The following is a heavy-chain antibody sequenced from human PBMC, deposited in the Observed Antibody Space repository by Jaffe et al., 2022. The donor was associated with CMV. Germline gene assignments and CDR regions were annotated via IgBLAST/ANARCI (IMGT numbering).Heavy chain of an antibody. CDR1: GFTFSNAW. CDR3: TTAGPPDDTRYGMDV. D-gene: IGHD3-9*01. J-gene: IGHJ6*02. CDR2: IKSKTDGGTT. V-gene: IGHV3-15*01. Sequence: EVQLVESGGGLVKPGGSLRLSCAASGFTFSNAWMSWVRQAPGKGLEWVGRIKSKTDGGTTDYAAPVKGRFTISRDDSKNTLYLQMNSLKTEDTAVYYCTTAGPPDDTRYGMDVWGQGTTVTVSS.